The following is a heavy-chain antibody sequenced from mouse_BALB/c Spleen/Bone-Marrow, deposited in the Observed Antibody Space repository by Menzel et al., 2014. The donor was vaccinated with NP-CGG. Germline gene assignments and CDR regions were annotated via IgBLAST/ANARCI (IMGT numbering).Heavy chain of an antibody. CDR2: INSNGGST. V-gene: IGHV5-6-3*01. Sequence: EVKLVESGGGLVQPGRSLKLSCAASGFTFSSYGMSWVRQTPDKRLELVASINSNGGSTYYPDSVKGRFTISRDNAKNTLPLQMSSLKSEDTAMYYCARGNYGNYVDYFDYWGQGTTLTVSS. CDR1: GFTFSSYG. J-gene: IGHJ2*01. D-gene: IGHD2-1*01. CDR3: ARGNYGNYVDYFDY.